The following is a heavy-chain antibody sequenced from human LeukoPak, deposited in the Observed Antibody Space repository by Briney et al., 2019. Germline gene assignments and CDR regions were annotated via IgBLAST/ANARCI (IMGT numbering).Heavy chain of an antibody. D-gene: IGHD2-2*01. Sequence: SAKVSCKATGGTFSSYTISWVRQAPGQGLEWMGRIIPILGIANYAQKFQGRVTITADKSTSTAYMELSSLRSEDTAVYYCARDGSGYIVVVPAATWGQGTLVTVSS. J-gene: IGHJ4*02. CDR2: IIPILGIA. CDR1: GGTFSSYT. CDR3: ARDGSGYIVVVPAAT. V-gene: IGHV1-69*04.